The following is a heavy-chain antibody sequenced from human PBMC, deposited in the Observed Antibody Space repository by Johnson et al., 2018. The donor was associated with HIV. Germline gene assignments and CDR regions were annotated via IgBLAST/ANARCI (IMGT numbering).Heavy chain of an antibody. J-gene: IGHJ3*02. CDR2: ISYDGSNK. CDR1: GFTFSSYG. V-gene: IGHV3-30*18. D-gene: IGHD6-19*01. Sequence: QVQLVESGGGVVQPGRSLRLSCAASGFTFSSYGMHWVRQAPGKGLELVAVISYDGSNKYYADYVKARFTISRDNSKNTLYLKMNSLRAEDTAVYSCAKEGRYVEGAFDIWGQGTMVTVSS. CDR3: AKEGRYVEGAFDI.